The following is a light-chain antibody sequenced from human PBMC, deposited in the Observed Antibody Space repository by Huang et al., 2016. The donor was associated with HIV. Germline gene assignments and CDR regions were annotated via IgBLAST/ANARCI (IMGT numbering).Light chain of an antibody. Sequence: DIQMTQSPSSLSASVGDRVTITCQASKDIRKYLNWYQQKPGRAPKLLIYDSSNLEGGVPSRFSGSGSGTNFTFTISSLHPEDIATYYCQQYDNLYIFGQGTKVEIK. CDR1: KDIRKY. V-gene: IGKV1-33*01. J-gene: IGKJ1*01. CDR3: QQYDNLYI. CDR2: DSS.